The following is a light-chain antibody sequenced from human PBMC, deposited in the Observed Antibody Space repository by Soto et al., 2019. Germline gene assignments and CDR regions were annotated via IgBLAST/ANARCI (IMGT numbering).Light chain of an antibody. V-gene: IGKV2-28*01. J-gene: IGKJ3*01. Sequence: DIVMTQSPLSLPVTPGEPASISCRSSQSLLHSYGYNYLDWYLQKPGQSPQLLIYLGSNRASGVPDKFSGSGSGKDFTLKISRVEAEDVGVYFCMQALQTPPFTFGPGTKVHIK. CDR3: MQALQTPPFT. CDR2: LGS. CDR1: QSLLHSYGYNY.